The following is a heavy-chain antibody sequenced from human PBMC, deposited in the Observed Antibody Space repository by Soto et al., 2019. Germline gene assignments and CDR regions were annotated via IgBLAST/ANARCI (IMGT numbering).Heavy chain of an antibody. Sequence: ASVKVSCKVSGYSLTELSMHWVRQAPGKRLEWMGSFDPEDGKIIYAQRFQGRVTMTEDTSTDTAYMELSSLRSEDTAVYYCARGAYRLVAARPDGWFDPWGQGPLVTVSS. J-gene: IGHJ5*02. V-gene: IGHV1-24*01. CDR3: ARGAYRLVAARPDGWFDP. CDR1: GYSLTELS. CDR2: FDPEDGKI. D-gene: IGHD6-6*01.